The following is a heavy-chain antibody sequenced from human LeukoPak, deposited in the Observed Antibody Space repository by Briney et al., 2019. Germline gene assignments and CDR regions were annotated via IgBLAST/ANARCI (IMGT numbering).Heavy chain of an antibody. V-gene: IGHV4-59*08. CDR3: ATRSYYDTSGVYGMDV. J-gene: IGHJ6*02. Sequence: PSETLSLTCTVSGGSMNAYYWTWFRQPPGKGLEWIGYIYYSGSTNYNPSLKSRLTISVDTSNNQFSLKLSSVTAADTAVYYCATRSYYDTSGVYGMDVWGQGTTVTVSS. D-gene: IGHD3-22*01. CDR2: IYYSGST. CDR1: GGSMNAYY.